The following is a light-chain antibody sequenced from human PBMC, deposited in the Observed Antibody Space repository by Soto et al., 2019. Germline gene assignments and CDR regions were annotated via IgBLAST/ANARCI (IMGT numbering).Light chain of an antibody. CDR2: KAT. V-gene: IGKV1-5*03. CDR3: QQYNDFQYT. J-gene: IGKJ2*01. CDR1: QSIGSW. Sequence: DIQMTQSPSTLSASVGDGVTITCRASQSIGSWLAWYQQKPGKAPKLLIYKATNLQSGVPSRFSGSGSGTDFSLTISIQQPVDSATYFCQQYNDFQYTFGPGTKLEI.